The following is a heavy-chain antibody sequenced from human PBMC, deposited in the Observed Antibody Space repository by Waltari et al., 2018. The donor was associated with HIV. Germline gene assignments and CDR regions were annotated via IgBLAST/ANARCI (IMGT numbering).Heavy chain of an antibody. D-gene: IGHD2-2*01. CDR1: GFSLRGYG. Sequence: HVQLVASGGGVVQPGRSLSLSWGVAGFSLRGYGMHWVRQAPGKGPEWVAVLYYDGTTTYYADSVKGRFTTSRDNVRNTVFLQMDSLRGDDTAVYFCARGGTSQAFDMWGRGTMVTVSS. CDR3: ARGGTSQAFDM. V-gene: IGHV3-30*19. CDR2: LYYDGTTT. J-gene: IGHJ3*02.